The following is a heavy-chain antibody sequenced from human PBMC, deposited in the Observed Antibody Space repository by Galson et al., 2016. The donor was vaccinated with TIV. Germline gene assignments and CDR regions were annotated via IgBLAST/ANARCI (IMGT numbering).Heavy chain of an antibody. CDR3: ATGQSGAGHFYYYYYMDV. Sequence: SVKVSCKASRYTFTSYDINWVRQATGQGLEWMGWMNPDSGNTGYAQKFQGRVTMTRTISTSTVYMELSGLTYEDTAVYYCATGQSGAGHFYYYYYMDVWGTGTPVTVPS. J-gene: IGHJ6*03. CDR2: MNPDSGNT. D-gene: IGHD2-15*01. CDR1: RYTFTSYD. V-gene: IGHV1-8*01.